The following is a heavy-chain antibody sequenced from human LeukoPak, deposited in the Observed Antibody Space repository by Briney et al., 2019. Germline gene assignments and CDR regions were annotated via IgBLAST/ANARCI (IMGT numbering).Heavy chain of an antibody. D-gene: IGHD2-2*01. CDR2: ISSSGSTI. J-gene: IGHJ4*02. CDR3: ARDGEGCTSTSCYEWFDY. Sequence: GGSLRLSCAASGFTFSSYWMSWVRQAPGKGLEWVSYISSSGSTIYYADSVKGRFTISRDNAKNSLYLQMNSLRAEDTAIYYCARDGEGCTSTSCYEWFDYWGQGTLVTVSS. V-gene: IGHV3-48*04. CDR1: GFTFSSYW.